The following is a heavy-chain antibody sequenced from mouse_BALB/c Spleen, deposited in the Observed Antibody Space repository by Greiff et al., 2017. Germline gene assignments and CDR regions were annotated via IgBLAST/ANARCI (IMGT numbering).Heavy chain of an antibody. D-gene: IGHD1-1*01. V-gene: IGHV3-2*02. CDR2: ISYSGST. Sequence: EVQLQQSGPGLVKPSQSLSLTCTVTGYSITSDYAWNWIRQFPGNTLEWMGYISYSGSTSYNPSLKSRISITRDTSKNQFFLQLNSVTTEDTATYYGARGGYYGSSYGFAYWGQGTRVTVSA. CDR3: ARGGYYGSSYGFAY. J-gene: IGHJ3*01. CDR1: GYSITSDYA.